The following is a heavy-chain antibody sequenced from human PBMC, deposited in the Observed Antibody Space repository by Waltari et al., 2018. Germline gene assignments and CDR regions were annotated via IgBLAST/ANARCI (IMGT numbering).Heavy chain of an antibody. CDR2: VSPTGSSK. D-gene: IGHD5-12*01. V-gene: IGHV1-46*01. CDR1: GYTFTWYY. Sequence: QVQLVQSGAEMQKPGASVKISCKASGYTFTWYYLPWVRQAPGQGLEWMGIVSPTGSSKASSQKFQGRLTMTTDTSTSTVYMELTGLTSEDTAVYYCARVSEMATIVHAFDIWGPGTLVTVSS. J-gene: IGHJ3*02. CDR3: ARVSEMATIVHAFDI.